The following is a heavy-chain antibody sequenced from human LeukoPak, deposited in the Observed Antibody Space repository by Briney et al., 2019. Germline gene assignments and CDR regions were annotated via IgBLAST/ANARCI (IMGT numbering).Heavy chain of an antibody. D-gene: IGHD3-22*01. V-gene: IGHV3-23*01. CDR2: ISGSGGST. CDR3: AKVRYYYDSSDVLDY. J-gene: IGHJ4*02. CDR1: GFTFSSYA. Sequence: PGGSLRLSCAASGFTFSSYAMSWVRQAPGKGLEWVSAISGSGGSTYYADSVKGRFTISRDNSKNTLYLQMNILRAEDTAVYYCAKVRYYYDSSDVLDYWGQGTLVTVSS.